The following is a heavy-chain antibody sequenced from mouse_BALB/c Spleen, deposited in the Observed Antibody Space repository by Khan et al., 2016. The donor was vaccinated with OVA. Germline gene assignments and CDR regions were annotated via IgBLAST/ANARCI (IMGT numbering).Heavy chain of an antibody. D-gene: IGHD1-1*02. V-gene: IGHV1S41*01. J-gene: IGHJ2*01. Sequence: DLVKPGASVKLSCKASGYTFTSYWINWIKRRPGQGLEWIGRIAPGSGSTYYNEMFKGKATLTVDTSSSTAYIQLSSLSSEDSAVXFCARAVGGKVPLDDWGQGTTLTVSS. CDR3: ARAVGGKVPLDD. CDR1: GYTFTSYW. CDR2: IAPGSGST.